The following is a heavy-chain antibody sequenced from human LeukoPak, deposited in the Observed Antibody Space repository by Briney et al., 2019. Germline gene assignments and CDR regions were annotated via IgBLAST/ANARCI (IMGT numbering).Heavy chain of an antibody. CDR2: IYYSGST. CDR1: GGSISSSSYY. Sequence: SETLSLTCTVSGGSISSSSYYWGWIRQPPGTGLEWIGSIYYSGSTYYNPSLKSRVTISVDTSKNQFSLKLSSVTAEDTAVYYCARDTRHRYCSSTNCYRGWFDPWGQGTLVTVSS. J-gene: IGHJ5*02. CDR3: ARDTRHRYCSSTNCYRGWFDP. D-gene: IGHD2-2*01. V-gene: IGHV4-39*07.